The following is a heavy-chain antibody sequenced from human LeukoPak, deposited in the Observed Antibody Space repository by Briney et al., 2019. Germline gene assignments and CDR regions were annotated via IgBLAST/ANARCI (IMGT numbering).Heavy chain of an antibody. V-gene: IGHV1-69*13. J-gene: IGHJ6*02. CDR2: IIPIFGAA. Sequence: SVTVSCTASGGPFSSYIISWVRQAPGQGLEWMGGIIPIFGAANYAQKFQGRVTITADESTSTAYMELSSLRSEDTAVYYCARGRPTSYYGRSAYKKTSYFYGLDVWGQGTTVTVSS. CDR1: GGPFSSYI. CDR3: ARGRPTSYYGRSAYKKTSYFYGLDV. D-gene: IGHD3-22*01.